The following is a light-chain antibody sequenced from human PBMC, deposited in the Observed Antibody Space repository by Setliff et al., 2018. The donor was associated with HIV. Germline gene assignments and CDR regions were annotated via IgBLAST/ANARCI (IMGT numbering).Light chain of an antibody. V-gene: IGLV2-11*01. CDR3: CSYTGSYTLGV. Sequence: QSVLTQPRSVSGSPGQSVTISCTGTSSDVGGYNYVSWYQQHPGKAPKLTIYDVSKWPSGVPDRFSGSKSGNTASLTISGLQAEDEADYYCCSYTGSYTLGVFGTGTKVTVL. J-gene: IGLJ1*01. CDR1: SSDVGGYNY. CDR2: DVS.